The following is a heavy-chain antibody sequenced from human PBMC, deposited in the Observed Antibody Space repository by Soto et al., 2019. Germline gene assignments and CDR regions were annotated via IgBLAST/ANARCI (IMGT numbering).Heavy chain of an antibody. V-gene: IGHV4-30-2*05. CDR3: ARDVSRRNYYGSGSYYFVWVTYFDY. CDR2: IYYSGST. J-gene: IGHJ4*02. CDR1: GGSISSGGYS. Sequence: PSETLSLTCAVSGGSISSGGYSWSWIRQPPGKGLEWIGYIYYSGSTYYNPSLKSRVTISVDTSKNQFSLKLSSVTAADTAVYYCARDVSRRNYYGSGSYYFVWVTYFDYWGQGTLVTVSS. D-gene: IGHD3-10*01.